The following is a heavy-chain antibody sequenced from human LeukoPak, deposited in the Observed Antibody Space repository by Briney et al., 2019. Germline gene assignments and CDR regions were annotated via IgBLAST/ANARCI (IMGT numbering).Heavy chain of an antibody. CDR2: IYYSGTT. V-gene: IGHV4-39*01. J-gene: IGHJ4*02. CDR3: VRHSYYDGAC. CDR1: GGSISSTTYY. Sequence: SETLSLTCIVSGGSISSTTYYWDWIRQPPGKRLEWIGSIYYSGTTYYNPSLKSRVTISVDTSKNQFSLKLSSVTAADTAVYYCVRHSYYDGACWGQGTLVTVSS. D-gene: IGHD3-22*01.